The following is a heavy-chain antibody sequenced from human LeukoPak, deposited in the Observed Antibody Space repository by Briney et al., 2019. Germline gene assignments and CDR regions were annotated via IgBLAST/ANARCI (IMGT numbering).Heavy chain of an antibody. D-gene: IGHD2-15*01. Sequence: EGSLRLSCSASGFTFSNYAMHWVRQAPGKGLEYISAISTNGGSTYYADSVKGRFTISRDNSKNTLYLQMSSLRAEDTAVYYCVKVNRYCSGGSCYSAYYYGMDVWGQGTTVTVFS. J-gene: IGHJ6*02. CDR1: GFTFSNYA. CDR3: VKVNRYCSGGSCYSAYYYGMDV. CDR2: ISTNGGST. V-gene: IGHV3-64D*09.